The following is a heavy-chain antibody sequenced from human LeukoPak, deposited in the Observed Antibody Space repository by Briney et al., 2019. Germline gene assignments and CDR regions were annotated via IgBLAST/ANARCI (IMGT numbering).Heavy chain of an antibody. CDR1: GYTFSSYF. V-gene: IGHV1-46*01. D-gene: IGHD2-15*01. Sequence: GASVKVSCKTSGYTFSSYFIVWVRQAPGQRLERRGRIDPSGGRTSYTQKFQGRVTMTRGTSTSTVYMELSSLRAEDTAGYYCARNSGSGFDYWGQGTLVTVSS. CDR2: IDPSGGRT. J-gene: IGHJ4*02. CDR3: ARNSGSGFDY.